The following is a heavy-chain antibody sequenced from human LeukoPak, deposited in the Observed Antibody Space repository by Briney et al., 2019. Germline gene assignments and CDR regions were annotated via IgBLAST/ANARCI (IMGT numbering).Heavy chain of an antibody. CDR1: GFTFSSYA. CDR3: AKRPRDGYTVYYFDY. D-gene: IGHD5-24*01. Sequence: GGSLRLSCAASGFTFSSYAMSWARQAPGKGLEWVSAISGSGGSTYYADSVKGRFTISRDNSKNTLYLQMNSLRAEDTAVYYCAKRPRDGYTVYYFDYWGQGTLVTVSS. J-gene: IGHJ4*02. CDR2: ISGSGGST. V-gene: IGHV3-23*01.